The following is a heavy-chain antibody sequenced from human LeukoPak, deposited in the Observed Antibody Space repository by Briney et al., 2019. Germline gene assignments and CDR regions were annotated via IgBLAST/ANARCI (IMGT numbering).Heavy chain of an antibody. D-gene: IGHD3-22*01. Sequence: GASVKVSCKASGYTFTSYDISLVRQAPGQGLEWMGWISAYNGNTNYAQKLQGRVTMTTDTSTSTAYMELRSLRSDDTAVYYCARREGYYDSSGRNLDYWGQGTLVTVSS. CDR3: ARREGYYDSSGRNLDY. CDR2: ISAYNGNT. V-gene: IGHV1-18*01. J-gene: IGHJ4*02. CDR1: GYTFTSYD.